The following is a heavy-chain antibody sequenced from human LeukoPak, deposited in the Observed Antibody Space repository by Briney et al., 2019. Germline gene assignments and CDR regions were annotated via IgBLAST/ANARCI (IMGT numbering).Heavy chain of an antibody. CDR2: ISSSSTI. D-gene: IGHD1-26*01. J-gene: IGHJ1*01. CDR1: GFRISTSG. CDR3: ATEGDSGTYSYFQH. V-gene: IGHV3-48*04. Sequence: SGGSLRLSCVGSGFRISTSGMHWVRQAPGKGLEWLSYISSSSTINYADSVKGRFTVSRDNAKNSLYLQLNSQRVEDTAVYYCATEGDSGTYSYFQHWGQGTLVTVS.